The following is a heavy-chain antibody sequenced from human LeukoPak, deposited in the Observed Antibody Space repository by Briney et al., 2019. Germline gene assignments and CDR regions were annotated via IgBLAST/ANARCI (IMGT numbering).Heavy chain of an antibody. CDR3: ARALGIIAARRRGVIDY. CDR2: INHSGST. Sequence: SETLSLTCAVYGGSFSGYYWSWIRQPPGKGLEWIGEINHSGSTNHNPSLKSRVTISVDTSKNQFSLKLSSVTAADTAVYYCARALGIIAARRRGVIDYWGQGTLVTVSS. J-gene: IGHJ4*02. D-gene: IGHD6-6*01. V-gene: IGHV4-34*01. CDR1: GGSFSGYY.